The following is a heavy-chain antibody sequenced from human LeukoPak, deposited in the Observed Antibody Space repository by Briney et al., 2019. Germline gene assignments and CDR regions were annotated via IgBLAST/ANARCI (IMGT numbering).Heavy chain of an antibody. V-gene: IGHV5-51*01. CDR2: IHPGDSDI. D-gene: IGHD6-13*01. CDR1: GYSFTTYW. J-gene: IGHJ4*02. CDR3: ARQGGVAVGGAFNY. Sequence: GESLKISCKGSGYSFTTYWLGWVRQMPRKGLEWMGIIHPGDSDIRYSPSFQGQVTISADRSIGTAYLQWSSLKASDTAMYYCARQGGVAVGGAFNYWGQGTLVTVSS.